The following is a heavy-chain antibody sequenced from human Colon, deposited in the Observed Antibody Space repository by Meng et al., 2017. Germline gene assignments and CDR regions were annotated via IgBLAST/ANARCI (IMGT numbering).Heavy chain of an antibody. D-gene: IGHD4-17*01. V-gene: IGHV4-31*03. J-gene: IGHJ5*02. CDR1: GGSISSGGFY. CDR2: IYYSGST. CDR3: ARTNYGDYNWFDP. Sequence: VQQQESGPVLVKPSQTLSLTCTVSGGSISSGGFYRSWIRQHPGKGLEWIGYIYYSGSTYYNPSLRSRVAISIDTSKNQFSLKLTSVTAADTAVYFCARTNYGDYNWFDPWGQGTLVTVSS.